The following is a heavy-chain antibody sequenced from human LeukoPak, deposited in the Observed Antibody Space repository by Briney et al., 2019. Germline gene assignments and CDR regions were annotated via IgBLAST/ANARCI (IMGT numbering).Heavy chain of an antibody. CDR1: GFTFSSYS. J-gene: IGHJ4*02. Sequence: GGSLRLSCAASGFTFSSYSMSWVRQAPGKGLEWVSAISGSGGSTYYADSVKGRFTISRDNSKNTLYLQMNSLRAEDTAVYYCAGRGYSYGHDDYWGQGTLVTVSS. V-gene: IGHV3-23*01. CDR2: ISGSGGST. CDR3: AGRGYSYGHDDY. D-gene: IGHD5-18*01.